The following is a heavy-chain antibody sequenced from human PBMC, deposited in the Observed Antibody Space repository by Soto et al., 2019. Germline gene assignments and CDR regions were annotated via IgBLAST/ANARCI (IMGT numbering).Heavy chain of an antibody. Sequence: QVQLQESGPGLVKPSETLSLNCNVSGGSISSYSWSWIRQPPGKGLEWIGYIYYTGSTNYNPSLKSRVTISVDTSKNHFSLKLSSVTAADTAVYYCARVSDTSMGLVNDYWGQGTLVTVSS. J-gene: IGHJ4*02. D-gene: IGHD5-18*01. V-gene: IGHV4-59*01. CDR2: IYYTGST. CDR3: ARVSDTSMGLVNDY. CDR1: GGSISSYS.